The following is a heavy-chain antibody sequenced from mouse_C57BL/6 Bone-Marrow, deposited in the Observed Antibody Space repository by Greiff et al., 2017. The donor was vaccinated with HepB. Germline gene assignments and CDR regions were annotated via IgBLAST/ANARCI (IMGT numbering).Heavy chain of an antibody. CDR3: TRGDGYLAWFAY. Sequence: EVQLVESGGGLVQPGGSMKLSCAASGFTFSDAWMDWVRQSPEKGLEWVAEIRNKANNHATYYAESVKGRFTISRDDSKSSVYLQMNSLRAEDTGIYYCTRGDGYLAWFAYWGQGTLVTVSA. D-gene: IGHD2-3*01. CDR2: IRNKANNHAT. V-gene: IGHV6-6*01. J-gene: IGHJ3*01. CDR1: GFTFSDAW.